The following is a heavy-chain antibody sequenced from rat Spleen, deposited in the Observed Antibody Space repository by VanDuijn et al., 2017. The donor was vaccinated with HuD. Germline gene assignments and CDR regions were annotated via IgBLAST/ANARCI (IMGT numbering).Heavy chain of an antibody. J-gene: IGHJ2*01. V-gene: IGHV5-7*01. Sequence: EVQLVESGGGLVQPGRSMKLSCAASGFTFTNYDMAWVRQAPKKGLEWVATISYDGSTPYYRDSVKGRFTISRDNAKITLYLQMDSLRSEDTATYYCVRGYYFDCWGQGVMVTVSS. CDR3: VRGYYFDC. CDR1: GFTFTNYD. CDR2: ISYDGSTP.